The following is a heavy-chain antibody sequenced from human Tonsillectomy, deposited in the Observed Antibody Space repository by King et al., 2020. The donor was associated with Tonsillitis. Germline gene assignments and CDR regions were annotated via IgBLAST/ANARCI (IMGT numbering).Heavy chain of an antibody. CDR1: GGSISSNY. V-gene: IGHV4-59*01. CDR3: ARARFGYYMDV. Sequence: MQLQESGPGLVKPSETLSLTCTVSGGSISSNYWSWIRQPPGKGLEWIGYIYYSGSTNYNPSLKSRVTISVDMSKNQFSLKLSSVTAADTAVYYCARARFGYYMDVWGKGTTVTVSS. D-gene: IGHD3-10*01. CDR2: IYYSGST. J-gene: IGHJ6*03.